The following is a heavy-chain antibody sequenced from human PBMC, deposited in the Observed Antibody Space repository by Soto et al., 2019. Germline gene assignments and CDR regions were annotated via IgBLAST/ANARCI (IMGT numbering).Heavy chain of an antibody. J-gene: IGHJ5*02. D-gene: IGHD6-19*01. Sequence: QVTLKESGPVLVKPTETLTLRCTVSGLSITDSEMGVSWIRQPPGQPLEWLAHIDSSGEKSYRTFLKSRLAISKDTSKRQIVLTMTNMDPPDTATYYCARRHLAVAVSPWFDPWGQGIPVTVSS. CDR1: GLSITDSEMG. V-gene: IGHV2-26*01. CDR3: ARRHLAVAVSPWFDP. CDR2: IDSSGEK.